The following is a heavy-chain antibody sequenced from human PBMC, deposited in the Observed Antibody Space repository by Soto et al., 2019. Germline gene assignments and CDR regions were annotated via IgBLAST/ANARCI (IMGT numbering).Heavy chain of an antibody. CDR2: ITSSSDRT. Sequence: EVQLLESGGGLVQPGGSLRLSCAASGFTFSNFAMSWVRQAPGKGLEWVSSITSSSDRTYYAASVKGRFTISRDNSKNTLFLQMNSLRVEDTAVYYCAEGGFYDGFDYWGQGTLVTVSS. CDR1: GFTFSNFA. J-gene: IGHJ4*02. CDR3: AEGGFYDGFDY. D-gene: IGHD5-12*01. V-gene: IGHV3-23*01.